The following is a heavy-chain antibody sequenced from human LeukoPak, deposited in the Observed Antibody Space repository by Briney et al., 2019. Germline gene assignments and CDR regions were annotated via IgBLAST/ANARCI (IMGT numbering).Heavy chain of an antibody. CDR2: IYYSGST. CDR3: ARLGYCSGGSCYGEIDY. J-gene: IGHJ4*02. CDR1: GGSISSSSYY. D-gene: IGHD2-15*01. V-gene: IGHV4-39*01. Sequence: SETLSLTCTVSGGSISSSSYYWGWIRQPPGKGLEWIGSIYYSGSTYYNPSLKSRVTISVDTSKNQFSLKLSSVTAADTAVYYCARLGYCSGGSCYGEIDYWAREPWSPSPQ.